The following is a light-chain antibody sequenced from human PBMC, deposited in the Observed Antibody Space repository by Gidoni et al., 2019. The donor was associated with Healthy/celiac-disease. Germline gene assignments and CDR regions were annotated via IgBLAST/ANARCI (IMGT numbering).Light chain of an antibody. CDR2: AAS. CDR1: QGISSY. CDR3: QQYYRYQLT. Sequence: AIRMTQSPSSFSAATGDRVTIPCRASQGISSYLAWYQQKPGKAPKLLIYAASTLQTGVPSRFSGSVSGTDFTLTISCLQSEDFATYYCQQYYRYQLTFGGGTKVEIK. V-gene: IGKV1-8*01. J-gene: IGKJ4*01.